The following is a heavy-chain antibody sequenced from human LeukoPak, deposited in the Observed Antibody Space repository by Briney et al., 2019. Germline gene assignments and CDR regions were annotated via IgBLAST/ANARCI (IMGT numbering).Heavy chain of an antibody. CDR2: IYYSGST. CDR1: GGSISSYY. J-gene: IGHJ5*02. V-gene: IGHV4-59*12. CDR3: ARPYGDYDPNWFDP. D-gene: IGHD4-17*01. Sequence: SETLSLTCTVSGGSISSYYWSWIRQPPGKGLEWIGYIYYSGSTNYNPSLKSRVTISVDTSKNQFSLKLSSVTAADTAVYYCARPYGDYDPNWFDPWGQGTLVTVSS.